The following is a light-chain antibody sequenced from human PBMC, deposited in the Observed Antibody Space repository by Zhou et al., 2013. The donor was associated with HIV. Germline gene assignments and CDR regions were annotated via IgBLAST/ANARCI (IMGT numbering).Light chain of an antibody. CDR2: GAS. J-gene: IGKJ4*01. V-gene: IGKV1-33*01. CDR1: QDISNY. CDR3: QQYDSLPGLT. Sequence: DIQMTQSPSSLSASVGDRVTITCQASQDISNYLNWYQQKAGKAPKLLIYGASNLETGVPSRFSGSGSGTDFTFILSSLQPEDIATYYCQQYDSLPGLTFGGGTEGGDQT.